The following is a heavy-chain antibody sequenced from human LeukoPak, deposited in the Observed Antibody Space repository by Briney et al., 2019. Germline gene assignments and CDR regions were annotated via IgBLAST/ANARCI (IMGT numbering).Heavy chain of an antibody. CDR3: AKDGGYDYSLDAFDI. CDR2: ITGSGSST. CDR1: GFTVSSSY. D-gene: IGHD5-12*01. Sequence: QSGGSLRLSCAASGFTVSSSYMSWVRQAPGKGLEWVSAITGSGSSTYYADSVKGRFTISRDNSKNTLYLQMNSLRAEDTAVYYCAKDGGYDYSLDAFDIWGQGTMVTVSS. J-gene: IGHJ3*02. V-gene: IGHV3-23*01.